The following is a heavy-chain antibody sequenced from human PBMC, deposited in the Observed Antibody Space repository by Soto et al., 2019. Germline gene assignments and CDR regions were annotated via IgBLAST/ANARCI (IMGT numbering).Heavy chain of an antibody. CDR2: ISPGGGRT. J-gene: IGHJ6*02. V-gene: IGHV1-46*01. CDR1: GYTFTDFY. CDR3: ARDVSGPGATYVMDV. Sequence: GASVKVSCKTSGYTFTDFYMHWVRQAPGQGLQWMGIISPGGGRTAYAQKFQGRVTLTRDMSTSTVYMELTSLTYDDTAVYYCARDVSGPGATYVMDVWGQGTTVTVSS. D-gene: IGHD2-2*01.